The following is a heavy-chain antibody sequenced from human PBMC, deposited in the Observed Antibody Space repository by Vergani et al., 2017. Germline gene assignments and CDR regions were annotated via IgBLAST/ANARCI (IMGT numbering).Heavy chain of an antibody. CDR3: VRTKYCTGIACNTRFDS. J-gene: IGHJ5*01. CDR2: IDEYGNRA. V-gene: IGHV3-74*03. Sequence: EVQLVESGGGSVQSGGSLRLSCVASGFSFNTYWMHWVRQVPGKGLMWVARIDEYGNRATYGDFETGRFTISRDNAKNTVFLQMNNLRADDAGVYYGVRTKYCTGIACNTRFDSWGQGALVTVSS. D-gene: IGHD2-8*02. CDR1: GFSFNTYW.